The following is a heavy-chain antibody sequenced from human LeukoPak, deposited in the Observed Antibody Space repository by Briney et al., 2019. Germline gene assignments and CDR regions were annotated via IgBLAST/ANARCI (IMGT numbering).Heavy chain of an antibody. J-gene: IGHJ4*02. V-gene: IGHV3-21*01. CDR2: ISSTSSYI. CDR1: GFTFSSYS. CDR3: ARDQGTTYYYDSSGYTFDN. D-gene: IGHD3-22*01. Sequence: GGSLRLSCAASGFTFSSYSMNWVRQAPGKGLEWVSSISSTSSYIYYADSVKGRFTISRDNAKNSLYLQMNSLRAEDTAVYYCARDQGTTYYYDSSGYTFDNWGQGTLVAVSS.